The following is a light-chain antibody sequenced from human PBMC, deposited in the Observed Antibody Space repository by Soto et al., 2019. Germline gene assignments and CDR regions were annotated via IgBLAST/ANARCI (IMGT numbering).Light chain of an antibody. CDR3: RQSYSTRTT. CDR2: AAS. CDR1: QSISSY. Sequence: DIQMTQSPSSLSASVGDRVTITCRASQSISSYLNWYQQKPGKAPKLLIYAASSLQSGVPSRFSGSGSGTDFTLTISSLQPEDFATYYCRQSYSTRTTFGQGTKLEI. J-gene: IGKJ2*01. V-gene: IGKV1-39*01.